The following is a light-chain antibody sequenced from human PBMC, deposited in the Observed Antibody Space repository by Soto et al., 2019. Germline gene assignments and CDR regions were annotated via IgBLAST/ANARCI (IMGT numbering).Light chain of an antibody. Sequence: DIQMTQSPSSLSASVGDRVTITCRASQSISSYLNWYQQKPGKAPKLLIYAASSLQSGVPSRLSGSRSGTDFTLTISSLQPEDFATYYCQQSYSTPLTFGGGTKVEIK. CDR3: QQSYSTPLT. V-gene: IGKV1-39*01. J-gene: IGKJ4*01. CDR2: AAS. CDR1: QSISSY.